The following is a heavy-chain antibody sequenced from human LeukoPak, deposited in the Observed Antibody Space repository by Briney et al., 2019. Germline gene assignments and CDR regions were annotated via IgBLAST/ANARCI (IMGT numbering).Heavy chain of an antibody. CDR2: IYPGDSDT. CDR3: AIGYCSGGSCYPFDY. D-gene: IGHD2-15*01. V-gene: IGHV5-51*01. Sequence: GESLKISCKGSGYSFTSYWIGWVRQMPGKGLEWMGIIYPGDSDTRYSPSFQGQVTISADKSISTAYLQWSSLRSEDTAVYYCAIGYCSGGSCYPFDYWGQGTLVTVSS. CDR1: GYSFTSYW. J-gene: IGHJ4*02.